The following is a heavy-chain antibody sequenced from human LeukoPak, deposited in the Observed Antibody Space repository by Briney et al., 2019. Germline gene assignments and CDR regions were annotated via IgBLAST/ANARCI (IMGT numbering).Heavy chain of an antibody. D-gene: IGHD1-26*01. V-gene: IGHV4-61*01. CDR1: GDSVSSGTSY. Sequence: SETLSLTCTVSGDSVSSGTSYWSWIRQPPGKGLEWVGYISYSGRSGRTNYNPSLKSRVTMSVDSSKNQFSLNLISVSAADTAVFYCVRGAVWWEYWGQGIQVTVSS. CDR3: VRGAVWWEY. CDR2: ISYSGRSGRT. J-gene: IGHJ4*02.